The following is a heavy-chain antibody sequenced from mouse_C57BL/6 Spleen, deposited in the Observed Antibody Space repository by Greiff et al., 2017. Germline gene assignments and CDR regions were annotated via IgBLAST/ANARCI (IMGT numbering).Heavy chain of an antibody. CDR1: GYTFTSYW. Sequence: VQLQQPGAELVKPGASVKLSCKASGYTFTSYWMHWVKQRPGQGLEWIGMIHPNSGSTNYNEKFKSKATLTVDKSSSTAYMQLSSLTSEDFAVYYCARWGLRAWFAYWGQGTLVTVSA. V-gene: IGHV1-64*01. J-gene: IGHJ3*01. CDR2: IHPNSGST. CDR3: ARWGLRAWFAY. D-gene: IGHD2-4*01.